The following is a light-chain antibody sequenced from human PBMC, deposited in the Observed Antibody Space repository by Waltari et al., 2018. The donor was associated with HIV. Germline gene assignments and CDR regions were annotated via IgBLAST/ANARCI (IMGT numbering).Light chain of an antibody. J-gene: IGLJ3*02. CDR1: SVRSYY. V-gene: IGLV3-19*01. Sequence: SSELAQDPAVSVALGQTVRIPCQGASVRSYYASWYQQKPGQAPVLVVYGENNRPSGIPDRFSGSSSGNTASLTIAGAQAEDEADYYCNSRDSSGHWFFGGGTKVTVL. CDR2: GEN. CDR3: NSRDSSGHWF.